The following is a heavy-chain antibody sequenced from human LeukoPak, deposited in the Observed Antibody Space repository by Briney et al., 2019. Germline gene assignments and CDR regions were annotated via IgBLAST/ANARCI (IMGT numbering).Heavy chain of an antibody. CDR2: IYPGDPDT. CDR3: ARQMATNYWMDV. J-gene: IGHJ6*04. D-gene: IGHD5-24*01. CDR1: GYIFTNYW. Sequence: GESLKISCKGSGYIFTNYWIAWVRQMPGKGLEWMGIIYPGDPDTRYSPSFQGQVTISADKSISTAYLQWSSLKASDTAMYYCARQMATNYWMDVWGKGTTVTISS. V-gene: IGHV5-51*01.